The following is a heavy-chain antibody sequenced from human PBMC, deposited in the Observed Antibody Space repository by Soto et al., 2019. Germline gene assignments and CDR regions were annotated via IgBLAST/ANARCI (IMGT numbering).Heavy chain of an antibody. CDR3: AKGHSGYDLNWFDP. V-gene: IGHV3-23*01. Sequence: EVQLLESGGGLVQPGGSLRLSCAASGFTFSSYAMSWVRQAPGKGLEWVSSISGRVGRTYYADSVKGRFTISRDNSKNTLYLQMNSLRAEDTAVYYCAKGHSGYDLNWFDPWGQGTLVTVSS. CDR1: GFTFSSYA. J-gene: IGHJ5*02. D-gene: IGHD5-12*01. CDR2: ISGRVGRT.